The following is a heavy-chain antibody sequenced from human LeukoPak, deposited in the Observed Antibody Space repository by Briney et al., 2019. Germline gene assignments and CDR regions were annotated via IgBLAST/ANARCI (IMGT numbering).Heavy chain of an antibody. CDR2: ISVDGGTT. CDR1: GFTFDDYA. V-gene: IGHV3-43*02. J-gene: IGHJ4*02. D-gene: IGHD3-10*01. Sequence: GGSLRLSCAASGFTFDDYAIHWVRQAPGKGLEWVSVISVDGGTTYYEDSVKGRFTISRDHSKNSLYLQMNSLRSEDTAWYHCAKDGGRGRSGSGYFEKWGQGTLVTVST. CDR3: AKDGGRGRSGSGYFEK.